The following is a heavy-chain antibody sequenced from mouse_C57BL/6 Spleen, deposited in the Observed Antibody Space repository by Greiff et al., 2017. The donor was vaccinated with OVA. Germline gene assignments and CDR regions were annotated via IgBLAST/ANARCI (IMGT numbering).Heavy chain of an antibody. J-gene: IGHJ4*01. Sequence: VQLQQPGAELVRPGSSVKLSCKASGYTFTSYWMDWVKQRPGQGLEWIGNIYPSDSETHYNQKFKDKATLTVDKSSSTAYMQLSSLTSEDSAVDYCARRAYFYAMDYWGQGTSVTVSS. CDR2: IYPSDSET. V-gene: IGHV1-61*01. CDR1: GYTFTSYW. CDR3: ARRAYFYAMDY. D-gene: IGHD2-10*01.